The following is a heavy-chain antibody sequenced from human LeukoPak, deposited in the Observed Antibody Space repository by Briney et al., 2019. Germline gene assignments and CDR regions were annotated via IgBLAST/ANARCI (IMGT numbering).Heavy chain of an antibody. D-gene: IGHD2-2*02. Sequence: GGSLRLSCAASGFTYSIYDMSWVRQAPGKGLEWVSAISGSGGSTYYADSVKGRFTISRDNSKNTLYLQMNSLRAEDTAVYYCAKGLNIYPYWGQGTLVPASS. CDR2: ISGSGGST. J-gene: IGHJ4*02. CDR3: AKGLNIYPY. CDR1: GFTYSIYD. V-gene: IGHV3-23*01.